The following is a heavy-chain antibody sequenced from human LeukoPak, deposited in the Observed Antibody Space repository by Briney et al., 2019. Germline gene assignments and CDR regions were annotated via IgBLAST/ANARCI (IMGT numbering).Heavy chain of an antibody. V-gene: IGHV1-69*05. CDR1: GGTFSSYA. D-gene: IGHD5-24*01. J-gene: IGHJ4*02. Sequence: SVKVSCKASGGTFSSYAISWVRPAPGQGLEWMGGIIPIFGTANYAQKFQGRVTITTDQSTSTAYMELSSLRSEDTAVYYCARRRDGYNLYFDYWGQGTLVTVSS. CDR2: IIPIFGTA. CDR3: ARRRDGYNLYFDY.